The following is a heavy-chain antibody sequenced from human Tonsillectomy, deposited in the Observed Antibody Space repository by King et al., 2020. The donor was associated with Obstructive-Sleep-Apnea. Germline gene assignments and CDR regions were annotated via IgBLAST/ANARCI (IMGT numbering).Heavy chain of an antibody. CDR3: AREDSGDTASY. V-gene: IGHV3-30*04. CDR1: GFTFSTYA. D-gene: IGHD5-18*01. J-gene: IGHJ4*02. CDR2: ISYDGSNK. Sequence: VQLVESGGGVVQPGRSLRLSCAASGFTFSTYAMHWVRQAPGKGLEWVAFISYDGSNKYYADSVKGRFTISRDNSKNTLHLQMNSLGTEDTAVYYCAREDSGDTASYWGQGTLVTVSS.